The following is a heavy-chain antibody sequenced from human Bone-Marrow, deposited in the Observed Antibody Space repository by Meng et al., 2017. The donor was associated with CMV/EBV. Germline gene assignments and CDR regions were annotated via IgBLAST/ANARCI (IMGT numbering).Heavy chain of an antibody. CDR2: INTNSGGT. Sequence: ASVKVSCKASGYTFTGYYMHWVRQAPGQGLEWTGWINTNSGGTNYAQKFQGRVTMTRDTSISTAYMEPGRLRSDDTAVYYCARDVKGGDRAFDIWGQGTMVTVSS. D-gene: IGHD2-21*01. CDR1: GYTFTGYY. V-gene: IGHV1-2*02. CDR3: ARDVKGGDRAFDI. J-gene: IGHJ3*02.